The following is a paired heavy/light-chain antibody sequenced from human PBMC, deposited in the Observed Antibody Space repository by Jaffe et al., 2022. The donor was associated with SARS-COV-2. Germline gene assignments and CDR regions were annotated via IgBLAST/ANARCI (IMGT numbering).Heavy chain of an antibody. J-gene: IGHJ6*02. CDR3: AVPIRFCSSGSCYSWFYTMDV. Sequence: EVQVAESGGGLVQSGGSLRLSCSASGLTFSRHAVHWVRQAPGKGLQYLSAISSNGDNTYHTDSVKGRFTISRDKSKNKVFLEMSSLTYEDTAVYYCAVPIRFCSSGSCYSWFYTMDVWGRGTTVTVSS. CDR1: GLTFSRHA. CDR2: ISSNGDNT. D-gene: IGHD2-15*01. V-gene: IGHV3-64D*09.
Light chain of an antibody. V-gene: IGLV7-46*01. J-gene: IGLJ3*02. Sequence: QAVVTQEPSLTVSPGGTVTLTCDSDTGAVTSGHYPYWFQQRPGQAPRTLIYDTSNKHSWTPARFSGSLLGGKAALTLSGAQPEDEAEYYCSLSYGGTWVFGGGTKVTVL. CDR3: SLSYGGTWV. CDR2: DTS. CDR1: TGAVTSGHY.